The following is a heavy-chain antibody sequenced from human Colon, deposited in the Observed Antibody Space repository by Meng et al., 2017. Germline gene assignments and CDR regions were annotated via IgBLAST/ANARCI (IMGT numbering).Heavy chain of an antibody. CDR3: ARNYGP. V-gene: IGHV4-61*01. Sequence: QVQLQESGPGLVRPSETLSLTGTVSGGSGSSGSYYWSWIRQPPGXGLEWIGYIYYSGSTNYNPSLKSRVTISVDTSKNQFSLKLSSVTAADTAVYYCARNYGPWGQGTLVTVSS. CDR2: IYYSGST. CDR1: GGSGSSGSYY. J-gene: IGHJ5*02. D-gene: IGHD4-17*01.